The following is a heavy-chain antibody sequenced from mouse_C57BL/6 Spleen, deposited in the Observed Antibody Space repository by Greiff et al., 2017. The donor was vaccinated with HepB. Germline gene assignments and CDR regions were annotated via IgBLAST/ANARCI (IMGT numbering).Heavy chain of an antibody. Sequence: EVHLVESGGDLAKPGGSLKLSCAASGFTFSSYGMSWVRQTPDKRLEWVATISSGGSYTYYPDSVKGRFTISRDKAKNTRYLQMSSLKSEDTAMYYCATFGSSNEAYWGQGTLVTVSA. CDR1: GFTFSSYG. D-gene: IGHD1-1*01. CDR2: ISSGGSYT. V-gene: IGHV5-6*01. CDR3: ATFGSSNEAY. J-gene: IGHJ3*01.